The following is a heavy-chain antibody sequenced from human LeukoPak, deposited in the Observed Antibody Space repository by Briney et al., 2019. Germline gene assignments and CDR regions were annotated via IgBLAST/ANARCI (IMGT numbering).Heavy chain of an antibody. Sequence: SETLSLTCTVSGGSLSSYYWSWIRQPAGKGLEWIGRIYTSGSTNYNPSLKSRVTMSVDTSKNQFSLKLSSVTAADTAVYYCVSSGWEYYFDYWGQGTLVTVSS. CDR1: GGSLSSYY. V-gene: IGHV4-4*07. CDR2: IYTSGST. CDR3: VSSGWEYYFDY. J-gene: IGHJ4*02. D-gene: IGHD6-19*01.